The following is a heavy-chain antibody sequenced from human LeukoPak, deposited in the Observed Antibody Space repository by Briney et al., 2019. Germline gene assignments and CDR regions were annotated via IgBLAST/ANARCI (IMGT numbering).Heavy chain of an antibody. Sequence: GGSLRLSCAASGFTFSSYWMNWARQAPGKGLEWVASVNHNGNVNYYVDSVKGRFTISRDNAKNSLYLQMSNLRAEDTAVYFCARGGGLDVWGQGATVTVSS. V-gene: IGHV3-7*03. CDR3: ARGGGLDV. D-gene: IGHD3-16*01. CDR1: GFTFSSYW. CDR2: VNHNGNVN. J-gene: IGHJ6*02.